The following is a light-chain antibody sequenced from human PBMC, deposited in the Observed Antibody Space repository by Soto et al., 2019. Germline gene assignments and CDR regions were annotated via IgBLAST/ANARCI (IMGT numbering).Light chain of an antibody. Sequence: SALTQPAPVSGSPGQSITISCTGTSSDVGNYNYVSWYQQHPGKAPKLMIYDVSNRPSGVSNRFSGSKSGITASLTISGLQAEDEADYYCSSYTSSSTYVFGTGTKVTVL. CDR1: SSDVGNYNY. V-gene: IGLV2-14*01. CDR2: DVS. J-gene: IGLJ1*01. CDR3: SSYTSSSTYV.